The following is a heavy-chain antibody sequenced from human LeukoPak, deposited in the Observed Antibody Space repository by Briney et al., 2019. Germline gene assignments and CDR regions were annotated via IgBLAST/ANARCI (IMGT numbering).Heavy chain of an antibody. V-gene: IGHV4-4*07. CDR2: IYISGST. CDR3: ARDGGNVVPHSNAFDI. D-gene: IGHD2-15*01. CDR1: GGSISSYY. J-gene: IGHJ3*02. Sequence: SETLSLTCSVSGGSISSYYWSWIRQPAGKGLEWIGRIYISGSTNYNPSLKSRVTISVDTSKNQFSLKLTSVTAADTAVYYCARDGGNVVPHSNAFDIWGQGTMVTVSS.